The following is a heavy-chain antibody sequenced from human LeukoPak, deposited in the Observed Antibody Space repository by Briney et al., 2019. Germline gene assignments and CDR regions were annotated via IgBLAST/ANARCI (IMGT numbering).Heavy chain of an antibody. J-gene: IGHJ3*02. V-gene: IGHV5-51*01. D-gene: IGHD3-22*01. Sequence: GEALKISCKGSGYSFTSYWIAGVGQMPGKGLEWMGIIYPGDSDTSYSPSFQGQVTISADKSISTAYLQWSSLKASATALYYCARCPYDSSGYSGWFAFDIWGQGTMVTVSS. CDR3: ARCPYDSSGYSGWFAFDI. CDR1: GYSFTSYW. CDR2: IYPGDSDT.